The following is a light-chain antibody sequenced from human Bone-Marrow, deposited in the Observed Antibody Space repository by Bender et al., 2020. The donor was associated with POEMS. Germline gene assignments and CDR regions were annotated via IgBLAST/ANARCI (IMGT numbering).Light chain of an antibody. V-gene: IGLV2-14*03. CDR3: SSYTTRSTLVL. Sequence: QSALTQPASVSGSPGQSITISCTGTSSDVGGYNYLSWYQQHPGKAPKLMIYDVRIRPSGVSNRFSGSKSGNTASLTISGLQAEDEADYYCSSYTTRSTLVLFGGGTKVTVL. CDR1: SSDVGGYNY. CDR2: DVR. J-gene: IGLJ2*01.